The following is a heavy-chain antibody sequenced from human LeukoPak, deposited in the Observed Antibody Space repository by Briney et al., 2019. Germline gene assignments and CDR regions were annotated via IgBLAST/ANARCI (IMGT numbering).Heavy chain of an antibody. CDR3: ATKGRDPPLVRSVYFQH. D-gene: IGHD4-17*01. CDR1: GYTLTELS. CDR2: FDPEDGET. V-gene: IGHV1-24*01. Sequence: ASVKVSCKVSGYTLTELSMHWVRQAPGKGLEWMGGFDPEDGETIYAQKFQGRVTMTEDTSTDTAYMELSSLRSEDTAVYYCATKGRDPPLVRSVYFQHWGQGTLVTVSS. J-gene: IGHJ1*01.